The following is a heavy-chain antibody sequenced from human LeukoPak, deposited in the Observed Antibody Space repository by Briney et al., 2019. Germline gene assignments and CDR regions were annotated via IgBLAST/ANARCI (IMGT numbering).Heavy chain of an antibody. D-gene: IGHD3-3*01. J-gene: IGHJ6*03. Sequence: SETLSLTCTVSGGSISSGSYYWSWIRQPAGKGLEWIGRIYTSGSTNYNPSLKGRVTISVDTSKNQFSLKLSSVTAADTAVYYCARDQEELRFLERPRYYYYMDVWGKGTTVTVSS. V-gene: IGHV4-61*02. CDR2: IYTSGST. CDR1: GGSISSGSYY. CDR3: ARDQEELRFLERPRYYYYMDV.